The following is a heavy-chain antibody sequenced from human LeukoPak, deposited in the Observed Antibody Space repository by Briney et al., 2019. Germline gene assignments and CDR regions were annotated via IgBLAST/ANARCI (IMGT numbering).Heavy chain of an antibody. V-gene: IGHV3-30*18. CDR3: AKDLYYDYVWGSYRYTLDY. CDR2: ISYDGSNK. Sequence: PGGSLRLSCAASGFTFSSYGMHWVRQAPGKGLEWVAVISYDGSNKYYADSVKGRFTISRDNSKNTLYLQMNSLRAEDTAVYYCAKDLYYDYVWGSYRYTLDYWGQGTLVTVSS. D-gene: IGHD3-16*02. J-gene: IGHJ4*02. CDR1: GFTFSSYG.